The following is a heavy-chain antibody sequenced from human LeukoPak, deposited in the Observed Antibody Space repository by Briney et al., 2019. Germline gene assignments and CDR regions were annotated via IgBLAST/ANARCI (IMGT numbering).Heavy chain of an antibody. J-gene: IGHJ5*02. CDR3: AREPPTPYYYGSGSSRIYNWFDP. D-gene: IGHD3-10*01. V-gene: IGHV6-1*01. Sequence: SQTLSLTCAISGDSASSNSAAWNWIRQSPSRGLEWLGRTYYRSKWYNDYAVSVKSRITINPDTSKNQFSLQLNSVTPEDTAVYYCAREPPTPYYYGSGSSRIYNWFDPWGQGTLVTVSS. CDR2: TYYRSKWYN. CDR1: GDSASSNSAA.